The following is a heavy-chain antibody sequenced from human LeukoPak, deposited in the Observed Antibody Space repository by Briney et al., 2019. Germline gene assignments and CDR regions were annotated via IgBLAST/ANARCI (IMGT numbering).Heavy chain of an antibody. CDR2: IYSGGST. CDR1: GFTVRSNY. CDR3: ATTYGGNQPYDAFDI. Sequence: GGSRRLSCAAPGFTVRSNYMSGVGQAPGKGREGAPVIYSGGSTYYADSVKGRFTISRDNSKNTLYLQMNSLRSEDTAVYYCATTYGGNQPYDAFDIWGQGTMVTVSS. D-gene: IGHD4-23*01. V-gene: IGHV3-53*05. J-gene: IGHJ3*02.